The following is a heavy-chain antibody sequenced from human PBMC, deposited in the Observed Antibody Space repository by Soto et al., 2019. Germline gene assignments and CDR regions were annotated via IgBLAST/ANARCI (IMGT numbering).Heavy chain of an antibody. CDR1: GGSISSVDYY. D-gene: IGHD3-22*01. CDR2: IYYSGST. J-gene: IGHJ4*02. CDR3: AGVVVITTCFDY. V-gene: IGHV4-30-4*01. Sequence: SETLSLTCTVSGGSISSVDYYWSWIRQPPGKGLEWIGYIYYSGSTYYNPSLKSRVTISVDTSRNQFSLKLSSVTAADTAVYYCAGVVVITTCFDYWGQGTQVTVSS.